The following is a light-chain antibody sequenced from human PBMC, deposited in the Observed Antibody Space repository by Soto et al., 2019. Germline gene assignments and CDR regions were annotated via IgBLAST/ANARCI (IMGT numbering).Light chain of an antibody. CDR3: MQATHWPWT. V-gene: IGKV2-30*01. J-gene: IGKJ1*01. Sequence: DVVMTQSPLSLPVTLGQPASISCRSSQSLVSSNGNTFLIWFQQRPGQSPRRLIYMVSNRDSAVPDRFTGSGSGTDFTLEISRVEAEDVGVCYCMQATHWPWTFGQGTKVEIK. CDR2: MVS. CDR1: QSLVSSNGNTF.